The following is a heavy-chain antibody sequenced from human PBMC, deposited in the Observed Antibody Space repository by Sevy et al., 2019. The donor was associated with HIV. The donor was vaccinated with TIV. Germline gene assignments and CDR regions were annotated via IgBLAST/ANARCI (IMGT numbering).Heavy chain of an antibody. CDR2: IYASGRT. Sequence: SENLSLTCTVSGDSISSGDSFWSWIRQPAGRGLEWIGRIYASGRTMYNPSLKSRLTLSVDTSKIQFSLELTSVTAADPAVYYCARDRIKRDYYYAMDVWGQGTPVTVSS. D-gene: IGHD3-16*01. CDR3: ARDRIKRDYYYAMDV. V-gene: IGHV4-61*02. J-gene: IGHJ6*02. CDR1: GDSISSGDSF.